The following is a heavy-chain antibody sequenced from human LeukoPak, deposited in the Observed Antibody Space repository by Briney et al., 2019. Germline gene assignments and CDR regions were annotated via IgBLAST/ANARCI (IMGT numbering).Heavy chain of an antibody. CDR3: ARHKGGRILRAYHYYMDV. D-gene: IGHD3-9*01. V-gene: IGHV4-39*01. J-gene: IGHJ6*03. CDR2: INHSGST. CDR1: SGSIRNSNYY. Sequence: PSETLSLTCTVSSGSIRNSNYYWSWIRQPPGKGLEWIGEINHSGSTNSNPSLKSRVTISVDTSKNQFSLKLSSVTAADTAVYYCARHKGGRILRAYHYYMDVWGKGTTVTISS.